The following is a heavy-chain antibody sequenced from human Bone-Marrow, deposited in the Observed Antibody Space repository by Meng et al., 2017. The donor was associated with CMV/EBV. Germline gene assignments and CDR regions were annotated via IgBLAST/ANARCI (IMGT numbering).Heavy chain of an antibody. CDR3: ARGEWIQLWSYQEYYFDY. CDR2: INPNSGGT. J-gene: IGHJ4*02. D-gene: IGHD5-18*01. Sequence: ASVKVSCKASGYTFTSYDMHWVRQAPGQGLEWMGWINPNSGGTNYAQKFQGRVTMTRDTSISTAYMELSRLRSDDTAVYYCARGEWIQLWSYQEYYFDYWGQGTLVTVSS. CDR1: GYTFTSYD. V-gene: IGHV1-2*02.